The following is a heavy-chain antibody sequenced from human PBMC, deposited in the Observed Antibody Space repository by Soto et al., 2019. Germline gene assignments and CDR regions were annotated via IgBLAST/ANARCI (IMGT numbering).Heavy chain of an antibody. CDR1: GGSFSGYY. V-gene: IGHV4-34*01. CDR3: ASRRGSSTFPDEINWFDP. J-gene: IGHJ5*02. D-gene: IGHD2-2*01. CDR2: INHSGST. Sequence: SETLSLTCAVYGGSFSGYYWSWIRQPPGKGLEWIGEINHSGSTNYNPSLKSRVTISVDTSKNQFSLKLSSVTAADTAVYYCASRRGSSTFPDEINWFDPWGQGTLVTVSS.